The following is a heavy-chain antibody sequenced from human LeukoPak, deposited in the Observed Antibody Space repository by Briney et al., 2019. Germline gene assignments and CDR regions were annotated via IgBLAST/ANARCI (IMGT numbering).Heavy chain of an antibody. V-gene: IGHV4-59*08. CDR3: ARLLREQLWHQIDY. J-gene: IGHJ4*02. Sequence: PSETLSLTCTVSGGSISSYYWSWIRQPPGKGLEWIGYIYYSGSTNYNPSLKSRVTISVDTSKNQFSLKLSSVTAADTAVYYCARLLREQLWHQIDYWGQGTLVTVSS. D-gene: IGHD5-18*01. CDR1: GGSISSYY. CDR2: IYYSGST.